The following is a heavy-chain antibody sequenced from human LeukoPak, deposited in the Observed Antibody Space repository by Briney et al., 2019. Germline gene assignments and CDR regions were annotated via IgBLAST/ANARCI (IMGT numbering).Heavy chain of an antibody. V-gene: IGHV3-48*01. CDR2: IGTSSTTI. Sequence: GGSLRLSRAASGFTFSSYTMNWVRQPPGKGLEWVSNIGTSSTTIYYADSVKGRFTISRDNSKNTLYLQMNSLRAEDTAVYYCAKGNGDYDYWGQGTLVTVSS. CDR1: GFTFSSYT. J-gene: IGHJ4*02. CDR3: AKGNGDYDY. D-gene: IGHD4-17*01.